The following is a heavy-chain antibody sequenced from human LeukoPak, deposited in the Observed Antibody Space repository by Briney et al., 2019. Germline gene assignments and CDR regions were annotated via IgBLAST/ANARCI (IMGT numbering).Heavy chain of an antibody. J-gene: IGHJ6*02. Sequence: GGSLRLSCAASGFTFSSYSMNWVRQAPGKGLEGVSSISSSSSYIYYADSVKGRFTISRDNAKNSLYLQMNSLRAEDTAVYYCARDPAYGDLYYYYGMDVWGQGTTVTVSS. V-gene: IGHV3-21*01. CDR2: ISSSSSYI. CDR3: ARDPAYGDLYYYYGMDV. CDR1: GFTFSSYS. D-gene: IGHD4-17*01.